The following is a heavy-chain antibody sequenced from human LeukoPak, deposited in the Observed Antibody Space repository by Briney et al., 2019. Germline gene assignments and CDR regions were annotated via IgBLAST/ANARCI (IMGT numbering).Heavy chain of an antibody. V-gene: IGHV1-46*01. J-gene: IGHJ4*02. CDR3: ARAVQVTTGGLFDY. Sequence: ASVKVSCKASGYTFTSYYIHWVRQAPGQGLEWMGLINPSGGSTNYAQKFQGRVTITADKSTSTAYMELSSLRSEDTAVYYCARAVQVTTGGLFDYWGQGTLVTVSS. CDR1: GYTFTSYY. D-gene: IGHD4-17*01. CDR2: INPSGGST.